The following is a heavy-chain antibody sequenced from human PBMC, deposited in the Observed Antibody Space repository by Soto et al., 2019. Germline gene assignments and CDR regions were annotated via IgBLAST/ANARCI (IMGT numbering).Heavy chain of an antibody. CDR3: ARIKTAEIVVNWTADAFDI. CDR2: IIPIFGTA. D-gene: IGHD2-15*01. Sequence: ASVKVSCKASGGTFSSYAISWVRQAPGQGLEWMGGIIPIFGTANYAQKFQGRVTITADKSTSTAYMELSSLRSEDTAAYYCARIKTAEIVVNWTADAFDIWGQGKMVTV. V-gene: IGHV1-69*06. CDR1: GGTFSSYA. J-gene: IGHJ3*02.